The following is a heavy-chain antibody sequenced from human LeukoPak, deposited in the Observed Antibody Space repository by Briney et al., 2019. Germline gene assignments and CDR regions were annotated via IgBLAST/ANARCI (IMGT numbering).Heavy chain of an antibody. J-gene: IGHJ3*02. CDR3: ARDGIIAVAGLDAFDI. D-gene: IGHD6-19*01. CDR1: GGSISSSSYY. Sequence: PSETLSLTCTVSGGSISSSSYYWGWIRQPPGKGLEWIGSIYHSGSTYYNPSLTSRVTISIDTSKNQFSLKLSSVTAADTAVYYCARDGIIAVAGLDAFDIWGQGTMVTVSS. CDR2: IYHSGST. V-gene: IGHV4-39*07.